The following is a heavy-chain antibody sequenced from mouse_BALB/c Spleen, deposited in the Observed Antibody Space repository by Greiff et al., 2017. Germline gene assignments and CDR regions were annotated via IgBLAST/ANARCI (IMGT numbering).Heavy chain of an antibody. V-gene: IGHV2-9*02. J-gene: IGHJ3*01. CDR3: ARENGNYEFAY. CDR2: IWAGGST. D-gene: IGHD2-1*01. CDR1: GFSLTSYG. Sequence: VKLQESGPGLVAPSQSLSITCTVSGFSLTSYGVHWVRQPPGKGLEWLGVIWAGGSTNYNSALMSRLSISKDNSKSQVFLKMNSLQTDDTAMYYCARENGNYEFAYWGQGTLVTVSA.